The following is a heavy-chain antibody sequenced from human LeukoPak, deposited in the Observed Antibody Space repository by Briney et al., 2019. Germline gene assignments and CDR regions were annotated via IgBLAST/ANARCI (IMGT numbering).Heavy chain of an antibody. J-gene: IGHJ1*01. CDR1: GFTFSSYA. Sequence: GGSLRLSCAASGFTFSSYAMSWVRQAPGKGLEWVSAISGSGGSTYYADSVKGRFTISRDNSKNTLYLQMNSLRAEDTAVYYCARTYEADGTAHFQHWGQGTLVTVSS. CDR3: ARTYEADGTAHFQH. D-gene: IGHD3-16*01. CDR2: ISGSGGST. V-gene: IGHV3-23*01.